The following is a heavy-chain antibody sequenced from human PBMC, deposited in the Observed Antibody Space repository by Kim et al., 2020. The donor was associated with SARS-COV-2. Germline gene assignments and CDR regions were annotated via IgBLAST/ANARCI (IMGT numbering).Heavy chain of an antibody. J-gene: IGHJ6*03. V-gene: IGHV4-34*01. CDR1: GGPFSGYY. CDR2: INHSGST. CDR3: AREGKKWSLETRVLDV. Sequence: SETLSLTCAVSGGPFSGYYWSWVRQPPGKGLEWIGEINHSGSTNYNPSLKSRVTISVDTSKNQLSLKVSYVTAADTAVYYCAREGKKWSLETRVLDVWG. D-gene: IGHD1-1*01.